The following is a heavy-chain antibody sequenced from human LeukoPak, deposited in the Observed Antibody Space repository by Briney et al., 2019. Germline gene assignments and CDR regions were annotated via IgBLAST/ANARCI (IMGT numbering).Heavy chain of an antibody. CDR3: ARAPTSLSNPYYFDY. CDR1: GYSFTSYW. J-gene: IGHJ4*02. D-gene: IGHD4-11*01. Sequence: GESLKISCKASGYSFTSYWIAWVRQMPGKGLEWMGIIYPGDSDTRYSPSFRGQVIISADESISTAFLQWSSPKTSDTAMYYCARAPTSLSNPYYFDYWGQGALVTVSS. V-gene: IGHV5-51*03. CDR2: IYPGDSDT.